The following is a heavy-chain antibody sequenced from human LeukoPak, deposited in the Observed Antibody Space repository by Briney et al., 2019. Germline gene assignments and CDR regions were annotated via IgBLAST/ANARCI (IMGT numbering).Heavy chain of an antibody. Sequence: GGSLRLSCAASGFTFDDYAMHWVRHAPGKGLEWVSGISWNSGSIGYADSVKGRFTISRDNAKNSLYLQMNSLRAEDTALYYCAKGGIYYDSSGYYGYWGQGTLVTVSS. CDR1: GFTFDDYA. CDR3: AKGGIYYDSSGYYGY. J-gene: IGHJ4*02. CDR2: ISWNSGSI. D-gene: IGHD3-22*01. V-gene: IGHV3-9*01.